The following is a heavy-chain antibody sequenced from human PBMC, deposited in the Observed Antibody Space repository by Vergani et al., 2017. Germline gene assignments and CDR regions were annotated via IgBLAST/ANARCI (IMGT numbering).Heavy chain of an antibody. J-gene: IGHJ4*02. CDR2: VNPMNGGT. CDR3: ATESAGYSY. Sequence: VQLVQSGAEVKTSGASVKVSCKISGSNVRGYYIHWVRQAPGQGPEWMGWVNPMNGGTNYARKFQGRVSMTGDSSSSTGYMELTRLTSDDATAYDCATESAGYSYWGQGTLVTVSS. D-gene: IGHD1-26*01. V-gene: IGHV1-2*02. CDR1: GSNVRGYY.